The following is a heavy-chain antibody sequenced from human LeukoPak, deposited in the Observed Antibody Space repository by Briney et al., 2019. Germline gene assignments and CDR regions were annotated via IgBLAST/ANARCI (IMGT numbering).Heavy chain of an antibody. D-gene: IGHD6-13*01. CDR1: GYTFTSYD. CDR3: AREIATTAAAGYGMDV. V-gene: IGHV1-8*01. CDR2: MNPNSGNT. J-gene: IGHJ6*02. Sequence: ASVTVSCKASGYTFTSYDINWVRQATGQGLEWMGWMNPNSGNTGYAQKFQGRVTMTRDTSTSTVYMELSSLGSEDTAVYYCAREIATTAAAGYGMDVWGQGTTVTVSS.